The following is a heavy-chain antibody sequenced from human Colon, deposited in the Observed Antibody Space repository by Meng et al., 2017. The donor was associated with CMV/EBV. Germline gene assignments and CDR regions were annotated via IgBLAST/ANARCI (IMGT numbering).Heavy chain of an antibody. CDR2: VYPPDSNT. J-gene: IGHJ4*02. CDR1: ESNLNTYG. CDR3: ARLVGDYAFDH. Sequence: SCGVSESNLNTYGIGRVRQLPGKGQERVSIVYPPDSNTRYGTSFQSQNTISADKSISATYLQWSSLKASDAAMYYCARLVGDYAFDHWGQGSLVTVSS. D-gene: IGHD4-17*01. V-gene: IGHV5-51*01.